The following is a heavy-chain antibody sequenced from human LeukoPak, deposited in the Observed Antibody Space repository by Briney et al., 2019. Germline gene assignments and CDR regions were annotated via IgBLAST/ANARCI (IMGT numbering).Heavy chain of an antibody. V-gene: IGHV4-39*07. CDR1: GDSITSSSYY. J-gene: IGHJ3*01. CDR3: ARIIFGEAAFDV. Sequence: SETLSLTCTVSGDSITSSSYYWAWIRQPPGKGLEWIGNIYHSGSTNYNPSLKSRVTMSVDTSKNRFSLKLNSVTAADTAVYYCARIIFGEAAFDVWGQGTMVTVSS. D-gene: IGHD3-10*01. CDR2: IYHSGST.